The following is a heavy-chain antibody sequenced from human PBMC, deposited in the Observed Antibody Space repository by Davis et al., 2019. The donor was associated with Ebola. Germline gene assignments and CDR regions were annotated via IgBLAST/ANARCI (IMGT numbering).Heavy chain of an antibody. CDR1: GGSISSGDYY. Sequence: PSETLSLTCTVSGGSISSGDYYWSWIRQPPGKGLEWIGYIYYSGSTYYNPSLKSRVTISVDTSKNQFSLKLSSVTAADTAVYYCARERKGCSSTSCYLPNWYFDLWGRGTLVTVSS. CDR3: ARERKGCSSTSCYLPNWYFDL. D-gene: IGHD2-2*01. CDR2: IYYSGST. V-gene: IGHV4-30-4*02. J-gene: IGHJ2*01.